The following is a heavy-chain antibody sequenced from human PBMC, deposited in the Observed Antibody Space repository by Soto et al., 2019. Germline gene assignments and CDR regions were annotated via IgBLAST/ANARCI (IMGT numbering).Heavy chain of an antibody. V-gene: IGHV4-61*03. D-gene: IGHD3-9*01. CDR3: ARGPTQPRSLYFVIFTGFYGKSYDG. Sequence: HRSRNRQPPGKGLEWIGYIYYSGSTNYNPSLKSLVTISVDTSKNHFSLKLSSVTAADTAVYYCARGPTQPRSLYFVIFTGFYGKSYDG. J-gene: IGHJ6*01. CDR2: IYYSGST. CDR1: H.